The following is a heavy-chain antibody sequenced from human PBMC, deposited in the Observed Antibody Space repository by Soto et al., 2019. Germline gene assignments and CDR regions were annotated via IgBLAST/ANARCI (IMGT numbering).Heavy chain of an antibody. CDR1: GFTFSSYA. CDR3: AKAFQYYDILTGYYSYYYYYGMDG. Sequence: GSLRLSCAASGFTFSSYAMSWVRQAPGKGLEWVSAISGSGGSTYYADSVKGRFTISRDNSKNTLYLQMNSLRAEDTAVYYCAKAFQYYDILTGYYSYYYYYGMDGWGQGT. V-gene: IGHV3-23*01. J-gene: IGHJ6*02. CDR2: ISGSGGST. D-gene: IGHD3-9*01.